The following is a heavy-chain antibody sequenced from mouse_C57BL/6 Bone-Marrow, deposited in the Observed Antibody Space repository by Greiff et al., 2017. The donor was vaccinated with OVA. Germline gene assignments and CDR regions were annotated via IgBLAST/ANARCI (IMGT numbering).Heavy chain of an antibody. D-gene: IGHD1-1*01. CDR2: IDPENGDT. CDR1: GFNIKDDY. Sequence: VQLQQSGAELVRPGASVKLSCTASGFNIKDDYMHWVKQRPEQGLEWIGWIDPENGDTEYASKFQGKATITADTSSNTAYLQLSSLTSEDTAVYYGTTSYYYGSSYYAMDYWGQGTSVTVSS. J-gene: IGHJ4*01. CDR3: TTSYYYGSSYYAMDY. V-gene: IGHV14-4*01.